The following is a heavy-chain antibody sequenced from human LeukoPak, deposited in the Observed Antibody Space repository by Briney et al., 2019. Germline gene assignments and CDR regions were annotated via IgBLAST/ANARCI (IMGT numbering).Heavy chain of an antibody. CDR3: ARDSDGSASRVDY. J-gene: IGHJ4*02. D-gene: IGHD3-22*01. CDR1: GGSISSGGYS. Sequence: SETLSLTCAVSGGSISSGGYSWSWIRQPPGKGLEWIGYIYHSGSTYYNPSLKSRVTISVDRSKNQFSLKLSSVTAADTAVYYCARDSDGSASRVDYWGQGTLVTVSS. CDR2: IYHSGST. V-gene: IGHV4-30-2*01.